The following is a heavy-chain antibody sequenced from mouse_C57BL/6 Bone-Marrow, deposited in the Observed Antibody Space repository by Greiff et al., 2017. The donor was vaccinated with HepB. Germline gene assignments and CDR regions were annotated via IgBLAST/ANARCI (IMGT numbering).Heavy chain of an antibody. V-gene: IGHV2-5*01. J-gene: IGHJ1*03. CDR2: IWRGGST. CDR3: AKNSIYYGNYGGSSYWYFDV. Sequence: QVQLQQSGPGLVQPSQSLSITCTVSGFSLTSYGVHWVRQSPGKGLEWLGVIWRGGSTDYNAAFMSRLSITKDNSKSQVFFKMNSLQADDTAIYYCAKNSIYYGNYGGSSYWYFDVWGTGTTVTVSS. D-gene: IGHD2-1*01. CDR1: GFSLTSYG.